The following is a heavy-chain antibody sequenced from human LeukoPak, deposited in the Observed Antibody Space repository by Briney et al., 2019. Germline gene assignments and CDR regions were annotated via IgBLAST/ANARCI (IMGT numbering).Heavy chain of an antibody. V-gene: IGHV4-34*01. J-gene: IGHJ4*02. CDR3: ARGLGIQLWTTISDYFDY. D-gene: IGHD5-18*01. CDR2: INNSGST. Sequence: SETLPLTCAVYGGSFSGYYWSWIRQPPGKGLEWIGEINNSGSTNYNPSLKSQVTISVDTSKNQFSLKLSSVTAADTAVYYCARGLGIQLWTTISDYFDYWGQGTLVTVSS. CDR1: GGSFSGYY.